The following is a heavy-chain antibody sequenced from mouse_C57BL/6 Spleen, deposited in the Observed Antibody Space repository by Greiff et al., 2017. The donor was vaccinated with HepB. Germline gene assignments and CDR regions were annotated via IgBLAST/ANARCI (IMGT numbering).Heavy chain of an antibody. CDR1: GFTFSDYG. CDR2: ISSGSSTI. J-gene: IGHJ4*01. V-gene: IGHV5-17*01. Sequence: EVMLVESGGGLVKPGGSLKLSCAASGFTFSDYGMHWVRQAPEKGLEWVAYISSGSSTIYYADTVKSRFTISRDNAKNTLFLQMTSLRSEDTAMYYCAKPHYAMDYWGQGTSVTVSS. CDR3: AKPHYAMDY.